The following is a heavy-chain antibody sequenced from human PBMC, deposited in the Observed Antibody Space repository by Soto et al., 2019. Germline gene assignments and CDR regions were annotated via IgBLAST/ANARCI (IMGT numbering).Heavy chain of an antibody. CDR2: VTAYNGDT. CDR3: ARGPDL. CDR1: GYNFFDYT. V-gene: IGHV1-18*01. J-gene: IGHJ2*01. Sequence: QAQLVQSAAEVKKPGASVRLSFRASGYNFFDYTIIWVRQTPEKRLEWVGWVTAYNGDTRYAEKFKGRVTVTSDTRTSTSYLELRSLKSDDSAIYYCARGPDLWGRGTLVTVSS.